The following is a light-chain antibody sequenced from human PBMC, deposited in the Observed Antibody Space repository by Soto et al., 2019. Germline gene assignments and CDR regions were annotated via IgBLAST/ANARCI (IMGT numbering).Light chain of an antibody. Sequence: EIVLTQSPGTLSLSPVARATLSCRAIQSVGSNYLAWYQQKPGQAPRLLIYGASNRATGIPDRFSASGSGTDFTLTISRLKPEDFAVYYCQQHGSSPFTFGPGTKVDI. V-gene: IGKV3-20*01. CDR1: QSVGSNY. J-gene: IGKJ3*01. CDR2: GAS. CDR3: QQHGSSPFT.